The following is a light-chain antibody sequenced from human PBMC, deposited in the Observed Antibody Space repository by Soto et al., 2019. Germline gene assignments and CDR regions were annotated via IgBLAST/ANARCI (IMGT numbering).Light chain of an antibody. CDR1: QNIRTW. Sequence: DIQMTQSPSTLSASVGDRVTITCRASQNIRTWLAWYQQKPGQPPRLLISDASSLQSGVPSRFSGSGSGTEFTLTISSLQPEDFATYYCLQDYNYPYTFGQGTKLEVK. CDR3: LQDYNYPYT. CDR2: DAS. V-gene: IGKV1-5*01. J-gene: IGKJ2*01.